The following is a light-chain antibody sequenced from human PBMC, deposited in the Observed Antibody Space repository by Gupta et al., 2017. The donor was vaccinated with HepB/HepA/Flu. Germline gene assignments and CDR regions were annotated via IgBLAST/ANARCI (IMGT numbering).Light chain of an antibody. CDR3: QQENIWPRA. CDR1: QSVSSN. Sequence: EIVMTQSPATLSVSPGERATLSCRASQSVSSNLVWYQQKPDQAPRLLIYGASTRATGLPARFSGSGSGTEFTLTISSLQSEDFAVYYCQQENIWPRAFGQGTKVEIK. J-gene: IGKJ1*01. CDR2: GAS. V-gene: IGKV3-15*01.